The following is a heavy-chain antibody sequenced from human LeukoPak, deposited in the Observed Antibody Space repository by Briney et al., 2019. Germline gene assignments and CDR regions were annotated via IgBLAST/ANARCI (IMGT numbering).Heavy chain of an antibody. CDR2: IYSGGNT. V-gene: IGHV3-66*01. J-gene: IGHJ4*02. D-gene: IGHD5-12*01. CDR3: ARALYSGHADLFDS. Sequence: GGSLRLSCAVFGFTVSGTYTSWVRQAPGKGLEWVSVIYSGGNTYYSDSVKGRFAISRDTSKNTLYLQMNSLRAEDTAVYYCARALYSGHADLFDSWGQGTLVTVSS. CDR1: GFTVSGTY.